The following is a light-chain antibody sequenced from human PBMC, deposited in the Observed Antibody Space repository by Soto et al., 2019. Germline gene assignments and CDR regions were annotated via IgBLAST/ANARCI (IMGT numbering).Light chain of an antibody. CDR3: QQRHSYPIT. CDR1: QGISSY. Sequence: DIQLTQSPSFLSASVGDRVTITCRASQGISSYLAWYQQKPGKAPNLLIHTASTLHTGVRSRFRGSGSGTGFTLTISSLQPEDFATYYCQQRHSYPITFGQGTRLEIK. V-gene: IGKV1-9*01. CDR2: TAS. J-gene: IGKJ5*01.